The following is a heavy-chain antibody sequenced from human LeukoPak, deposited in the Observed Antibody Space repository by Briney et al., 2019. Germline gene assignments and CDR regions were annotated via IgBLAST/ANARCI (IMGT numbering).Heavy chain of an antibody. Sequence: PGGSLRLSCAASGFTVSSYWMHWVRQAPGKGLVSVSRINSDGSSTSYADSVKGRFTISRDNAKNTLYLQMNSLKAEDTAVYYCAVEMATSPFDYWGQGTLVTVSS. V-gene: IGHV3-74*01. CDR2: INSDGSST. D-gene: IGHD5-24*01. CDR3: AVEMATSPFDY. CDR1: GFTVSSYW. J-gene: IGHJ4*02.